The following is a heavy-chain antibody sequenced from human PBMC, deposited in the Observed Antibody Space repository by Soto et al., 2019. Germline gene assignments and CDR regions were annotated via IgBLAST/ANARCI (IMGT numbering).Heavy chain of an antibody. V-gene: IGHV4-59*08. Sequence: TSETLSLTCTFSGGSISPYYWALIRQPPGKGLEWVGYIYYSGSTSYNPSLKSRVTLSLETSKSQFSLRLSSVTASDTAVYYCARLGEYYQSLDPWGQGTLVTVSS. J-gene: IGHJ5*02. CDR1: GGSISPYY. CDR3: ARLGEYYQSLDP. D-gene: IGHD2-2*01. CDR2: IYYSGST.